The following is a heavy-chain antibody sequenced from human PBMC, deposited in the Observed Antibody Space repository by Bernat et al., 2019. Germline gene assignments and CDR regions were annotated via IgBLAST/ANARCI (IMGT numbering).Heavy chain of an antibody. V-gene: IGHV3-53*05. J-gene: IGHJ4*02. CDR1: GFTVSSNY. CDR3: ARETGTHGGSIDY. D-gene: IGHD1-1*01. CDR2: IYSGGST. Sequence: EVQLVETGGGLIQPGGSLRLSCAASGFTVSSNYMSWVRQAPGKGLEWVSVIYSGGSTYYADSVKGRFTISRDNSKNTLYLQMNSLRAEDTAVYYCARETGTHGGSIDYWGQGTLVTVSS.